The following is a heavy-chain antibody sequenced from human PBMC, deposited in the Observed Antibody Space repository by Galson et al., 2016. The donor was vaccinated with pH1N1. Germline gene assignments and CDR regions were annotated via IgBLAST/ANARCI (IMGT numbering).Heavy chain of an antibody. Sequence: SVKVSCKASGYTFTSYFMYWVRQAPGQGLEWMGIINPSGGNTNYAQKFQGRLTMTRDTSTRTVYMELSSLRSGDTAVYYCARVAAMIVVISVYAFDIWGRGTMVTVSS. D-gene: IGHD3-22*01. V-gene: IGHV1-46*01. CDR3: ARVAAMIVVISVYAFDI. CDR2: INPSGGNT. CDR1: GYTFTSYF. J-gene: IGHJ3*02.